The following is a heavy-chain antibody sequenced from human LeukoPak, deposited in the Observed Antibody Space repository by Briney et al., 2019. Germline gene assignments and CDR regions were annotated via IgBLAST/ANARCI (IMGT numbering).Heavy chain of an antibody. CDR1: GFTVSSNF. CDR2: FYAGGTT. Sequence: GGSLRPSCAASGFTVSSNFMYWLRQAPGKGLEWVSVFYAGGTTHHADSVKGRFTISRDNFRNTLYLQMNSLRAEDTAVYYCARGIVGATTSVYFDYWGQGTLVTVSS. V-gene: IGHV3-53*01. J-gene: IGHJ4*02. CDR3: ARGIVGATTSVYFDY. D-gene: IGHD1-26*01.